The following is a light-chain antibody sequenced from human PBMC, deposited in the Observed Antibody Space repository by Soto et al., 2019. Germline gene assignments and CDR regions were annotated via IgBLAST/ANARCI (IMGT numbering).Light chain of an antibody. Sequence: EIVMTQSPATRSVSPGERATLSCRASQSVRSNLAWYQQKPGQAPRLLIYGASTRATGIPARFSGSGSGTEFTLTISSLQSEDFAVYYCQHYNNWPRTFGQGTKVEIK. CDR3: QHYNNWPRT. CDR1: QSVRSN. CDR2: GAS. J-gene: IGKJ1*01. V-gene: IGKV3-15*01.